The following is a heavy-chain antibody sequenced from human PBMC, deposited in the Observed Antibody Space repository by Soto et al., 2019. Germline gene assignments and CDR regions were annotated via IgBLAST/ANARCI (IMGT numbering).Heavy chain of an antibody. CDR1: GGTFSNYA. V-gene: IGHV1-69*01. CDR2: IIPIFGTA. J-gene: IGHJ4*02. Sequence: QVQLVQSGAEVKKPGSSVKVSCKASGGTFSNYAISWVRQAPGQGLEWMGGIIPIFGTAHYAQKFQGRVTITADESTSIAYMERRSLRSRATAVYFCARCRWGYSVYGLFDYWGQGTLVTVFS. D-gene: IGHD5-12*01. CDR3: ARCRWGYSVYGLFDY.